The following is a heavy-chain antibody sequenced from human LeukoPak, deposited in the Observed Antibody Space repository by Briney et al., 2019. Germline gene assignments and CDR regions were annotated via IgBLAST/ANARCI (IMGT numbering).Heavy chain of an antibody. CDR1: GYTFTGYY. CDR2: INPNSGGT. D-gene: IGHD3-3*01. Sequence: GASVKVSCKASGYTFTGYYMHWVRQAPGQGLEWMGWINPNSGGTKNAQKFQGRVTMTRDTSISTAYMELSRLGSDDTAVYYCASSLYDFWSGKGEYYFDYWGQGTLVTVSS. V-gene: IGHV1-2*02. CDR3: ASSLYDFWSGKGEYYFDY. J-gene: IGHJ4*02.